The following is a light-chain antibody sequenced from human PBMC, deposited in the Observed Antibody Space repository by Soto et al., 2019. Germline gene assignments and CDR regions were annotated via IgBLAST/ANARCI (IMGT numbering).Light chain of an antibody. CDR2: GAS. Sequence: EIVLTQSPGTLSLSPGERATLSCRASQTVSSNYLAWFQQKGGQAPRLLIFGASSRAAGIPDRFSGSVSGTDFILTTSILEGEVFAVYYCQYYGSLWTFCQGTKVEI. CDR1: QTVSSNY. V-gene: IGKV3-20*01. CDR3: QYYGSLWT. J-gene: IGKJ1*01.